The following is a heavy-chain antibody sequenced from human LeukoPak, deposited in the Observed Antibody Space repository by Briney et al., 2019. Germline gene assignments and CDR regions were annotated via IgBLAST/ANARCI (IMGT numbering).Heavy chain of an antibody. CDR1: GFSFSSYA. CDR3: AGGPAAIHYYFDY. CDR2: ISAGGGST. Sequence: GGSLRLSCAASGFSFSSYAMSWVRQAPGKGLEWVSGISAGGGSTYYADSVKGQFTISRDSSKNTLYLQMNSLRAEDTAVYYCAGGPAAIHYYFDYWGQGTLVTVSS. D-gene: IGHD2-2*01. J-gene: IGHJ4*02. V-gene: IGHV3-23*01.